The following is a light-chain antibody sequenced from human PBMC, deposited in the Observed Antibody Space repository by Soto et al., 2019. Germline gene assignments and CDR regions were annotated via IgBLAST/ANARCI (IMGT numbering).Light chain of an antibody. J-gene: IGKJ2*01. Sequence: EIVLTQSPGTLSLSPGERATLSCRASQSVSSSYLAWYQQKPGQAPRLLIYGASSRATGIPDRFSGSGSGTDFTLTISSLEPEVFAVYYCQRYGSSPGTFGQGTKREI. CDR2: GAS. CDR1: QSVSSSY. CDR3: QRYGSSPGT. V-gene: IGKV3-20*01.